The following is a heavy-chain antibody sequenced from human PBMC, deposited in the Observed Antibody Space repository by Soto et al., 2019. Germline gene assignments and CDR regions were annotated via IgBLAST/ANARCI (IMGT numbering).Heavy chain of an antibody. CDR1: GFTFSSYA. V-gene: IGHV3-64D*06. CDR3: VKDRRNLLESYYYYGMDV. CDR2: ISSNGGST. D-gene: IGHD1-1*01. Sequence: GGSLRLSCSASGFTFSSYAMHWVRQAPGKGLEYVSAISSNGGSTYYADSVKGRFTISRDNSKNTLYLQMSSLRAEDTAVYYCVKDRRNLLESYYYYGMDVWGQGTTVTVYS. J-gene: IGHJ6*02.